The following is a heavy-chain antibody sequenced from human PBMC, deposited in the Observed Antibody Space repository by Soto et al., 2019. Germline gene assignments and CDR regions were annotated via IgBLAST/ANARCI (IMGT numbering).Heavy chain of an antibody. Sequence: SETLSLTCTVSGGSTSSYSWSWIRQPPGKGLEWIGYINYSGSTNYNPSLKSRVTMSIDTSKNQFSLKVSSVTAADTAVYYCARGRGGSRSRYYYYYGMDVWGQGTTVTVSS. V-gene: IGHV4-59*01. CDR3: ARGRGGSRSRYYYYYGMDV. D-gene: IGHD3-10*01. CDR1: GGSTSSYS. CDR2: INYSGST. J-gene: IGHJ6*02.